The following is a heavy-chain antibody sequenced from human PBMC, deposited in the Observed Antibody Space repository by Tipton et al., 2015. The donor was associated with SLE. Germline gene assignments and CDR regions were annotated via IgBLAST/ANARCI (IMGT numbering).Heavy chain of an antibody. V-gene: IGHV4-59*01. J-gene: IGHJ3*02. CDR3: ARVRGGWANDASDI. CDR2: IYYSSYT. Sequence: TLSLTCTVSGGSISGYYWSWIRQPPGKGLEWIGYIYYSSYTNYNPSLKSRVTTSFDRSKNQFSLNLNSVTAADTATYYCARVRGGWANDASDIWGQGTMVTVSS. D-gene: IGHD6-19*01. CDR1: GGSISGYY.